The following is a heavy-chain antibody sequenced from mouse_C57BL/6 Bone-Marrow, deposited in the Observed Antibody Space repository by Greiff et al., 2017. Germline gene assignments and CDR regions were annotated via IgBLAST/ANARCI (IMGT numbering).Heavy chain of an antibody. J-gene: IGHJ3*01. V-gene: IGHV1-54*01. CDR1: GYAFTNYL. D-gene: IGHD3-1*01. CDR2: INPGSGGT. Sequence: QVQLQQSGAELVRPGASVKVSCKASGYAFTNYLIDWVKQRPGQGLEWIGVINPGSGGTNYNEKFKGKATMTADKSSSTAYMQLSSLTSEDSAVYFCARSKNRGSWFAYWGQGTLVTVSA. CDR3: ARSKNRGSWFAY.